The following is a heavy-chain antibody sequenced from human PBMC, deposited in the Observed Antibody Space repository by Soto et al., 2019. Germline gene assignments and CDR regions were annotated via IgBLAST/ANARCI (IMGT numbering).Heavy chain of an antibody. CDR1: GYSFTSYG. Sequence: QVQLVQSAGEVKKPGASVKVSCKASGYSFTSYGISWVRRAPGQGLEWMGWISAYNGHTQFVERFQGRVTMTTDTSTKTADMELRYLRSDDTAHYYCARGLTIVPATHPRLENYGMDVWGQGTTVIVSS. CDR3: ARGLTIVPATHPRLENYGMDV. J-gene: IGHJ6*02. D-gene: IGHD2-2*01. CDR2: ISAYNGHT. V-gene: IGHV1-18*01.